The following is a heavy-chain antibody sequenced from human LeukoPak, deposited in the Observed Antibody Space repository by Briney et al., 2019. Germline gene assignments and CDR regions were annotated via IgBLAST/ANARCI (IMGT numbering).Heavy chain of an antibody. CDR3: ARAVGDILTGYYQASDY. CDR1: GYTFTSYG. Sequence: ASVKVSCKASGYTFTSYGISWVRQPPAQGLEWVGWIGAYKGNTNYAQKHQGRGTMTTHTFTSTAYLELRSLRSDDTAVYYCARAVGDILTGYYQASDYWGQGTLVTVSS. J-gene: IGHJ4*02. V-gene: IGHV1-18*01. CDR2: IGAYKGNT. D-gene: IGHD3-9*01.